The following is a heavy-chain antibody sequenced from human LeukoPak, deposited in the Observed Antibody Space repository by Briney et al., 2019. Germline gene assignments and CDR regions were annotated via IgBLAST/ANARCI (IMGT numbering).Heavy chain of an antibody. CDR3: AARLDDYGGYYFDY. CDR1: GGSISSSSYY. J-gene: IGHJ4*02. Sequence: SETLSLACTVSGGSISSSSYYWGWIRQPPGKGLEWIGSIYYSGSTYYNPSLKSRVTISVDTSKNQFSLKVTSVTAADTAVYYCAARLDDYGGYYFDYWGQGNLVTVSS. CDR2: IYYSGST. V-gene: IGHV4-39*07. D-gene: IGHD4-23*01.